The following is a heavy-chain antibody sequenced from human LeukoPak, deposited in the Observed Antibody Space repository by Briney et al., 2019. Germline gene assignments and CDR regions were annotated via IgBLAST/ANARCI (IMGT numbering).Heavy chain of an antibody. Sequence: GGSLRLSCAASGFTFSSYAMSWVRQAPEKGLEWVSSISSSGGTTYYADSVKGRFTISRDNSKNTLYLQMNSLRVEDTAMYFCARDPNGDYIGTFDMWGRGTMVSVSS. D-gene: IGHD4-17*01. V-gene: IGHV3-23*01. CDR2: ISSSGGTT. CDR1: GFTFSSYA. J-gene: IGHJ3*02. CDR3: ARDPNGDYIGTFDM.